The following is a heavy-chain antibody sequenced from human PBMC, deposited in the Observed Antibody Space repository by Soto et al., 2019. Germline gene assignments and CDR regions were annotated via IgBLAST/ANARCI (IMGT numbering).Heavy chain of an antibody. J-gene: IGHJ6*02. CDR3: ARGNTSIQGDLSHYNGLDV. Sequence: DEQLVESGGGLVQSGGSLRLSCEASGFTLKSYEVNRVRQAPGKGLEWISYITSSTRTTYYADSVKGRFTISRDNARKSVYLQMNSLRVEDTAIYYCARGNTSIQGDLSHYNGLDVWGQGTTVTVSS. V-gene: IGHV3-48*03. CDR2: ITSSTRTT. CDR1: GFTLKSYE. D-gene: IGHD3-10*01.